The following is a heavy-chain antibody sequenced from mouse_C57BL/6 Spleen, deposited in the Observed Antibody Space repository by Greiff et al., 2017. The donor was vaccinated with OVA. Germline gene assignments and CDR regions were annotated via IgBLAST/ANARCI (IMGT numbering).Heavy chain of an antibody. CDR3: TTTRYGYDGAWFAD. CDR2: IDPEDGDT. D-gene: IGHD2-2*01. J-gene: IGHJ3*01. Sequence: EVKLMESGAELVRPGASVKLSCTASGFNIQDYYMHWVKQRPEQGLEWIGRIDPEDGDTEYAPKFQGKATMTADTTSNTAYLQLSSLTSEDTAVYYCTTTRYGYDGAWFADWGQGTLVTVSA. V-gene: IGHV14-1*01. CDR1: GFNIQDYY.